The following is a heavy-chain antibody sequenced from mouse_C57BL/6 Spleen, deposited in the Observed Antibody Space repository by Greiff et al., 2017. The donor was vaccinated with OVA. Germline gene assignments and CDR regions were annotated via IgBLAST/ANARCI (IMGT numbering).Heavy chain of an antibody. CDR3: ARGGDYDWGAMDY. CDR1: GFTFSSYA. D-gene: IGHD2-4*01. Sequence: VQLKESGGGLVKPGGSLKLSCAASGFTFSSYAMSWVRQTPEKRLEWVATISDGGSYTYYPDNVKGRFTISRDNAKNNLYLQMSHLKSEDTAMYYCARGGDYDWGAMDYWGQGTSVTVSS. CDR2: ISDGGSYT. V-gene: IGHV5-4*01. J-gene: IGHJ4*01.